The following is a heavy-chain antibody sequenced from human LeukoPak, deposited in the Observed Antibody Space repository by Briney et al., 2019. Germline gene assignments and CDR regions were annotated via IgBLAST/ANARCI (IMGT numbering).Heavy chain of an antibody. Sequence: GGSLRLSCAASGFTFDDYGMSWVRQAPGKGLEWVSTISISGGTTYYADSVKGRFTISRDNSKNTLYLQRNSLRAEDTAVYYCAKDRRIMITFGGVPYFDYWGQGTLVTVSS. J-gene: IGHJ4*02. D-gene: IGHD3-16*01. CDR3: AKDRRIMITFGGVPYFDY. CDR2: ISISGGTT. V-gene: IGHV3-23*01. CDR1: GFTFDDYG.